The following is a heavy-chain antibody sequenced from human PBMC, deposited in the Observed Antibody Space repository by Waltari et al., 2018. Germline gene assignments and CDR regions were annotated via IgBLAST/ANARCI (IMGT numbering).Heavy chain of an antibody. J-gene: IGHJ4*02. V-gene: IGHV1-2*06. Sequence: QVQLVQSGAEVKKPGASVKVSCKASGYTFTGYYMHWVRQAPGQGLEWMGRTNPNSGGTNYAQKFQGRVTMTRDTSISTAYMELSRLRSDDTAVYYCARVPGGVVVVAAAPFDYWGQGTLVTVSS. CDR2: TNPNSGGT. CDR1: GYTFTGYY. CDR3: ARVPGGVVVVAAAPFDY. D-gene: IGHD2-15*01.